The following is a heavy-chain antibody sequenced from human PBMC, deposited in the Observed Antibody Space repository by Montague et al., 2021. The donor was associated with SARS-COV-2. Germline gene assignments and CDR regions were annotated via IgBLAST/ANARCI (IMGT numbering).Heavy chain of an antibody. J-gene: IGHJ3*01. CDR2: IFYSGST. Sequence: SETLSLTCTVSGGSISSSSYYWGWIRQPPGKGLEWIGNIFYSGSTYYNTSLKSRVTISVDTSKNQFSLRLSSVTAADTAVYYCARLPYFYDSSHSFDFWGQGTMVTVSS. CDR3: ARLPYFYDSSHSFDF. D-gene: IGHD3-22*01. V-gene: IGHV4-39*01. CDR1: GGSISSSSYY.